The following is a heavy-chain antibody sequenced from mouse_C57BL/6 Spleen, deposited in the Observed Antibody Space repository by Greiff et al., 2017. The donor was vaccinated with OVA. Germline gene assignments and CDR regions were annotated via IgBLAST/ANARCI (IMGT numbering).Heavy chain of an antibody. J-gene: IGHJ4*01. D-gene: IGHD3-2*02. CDR2: INPNNGGT. Sequence: VQLQQSGPELVKPGASVKIPCKASGYTFTDYNMDWVKQSHGKSLEWIGDINPNNGGTIYNQKFKGKATLTVDKSSSTAYMELRSLTSEDTAVYYCARRQLRLLYAMDYWGQGTSVTVSS. V-gene: IGHV1-18*01. CDR3: ARRQLRLLYAMDY. CDR1: GYTFTDYN.